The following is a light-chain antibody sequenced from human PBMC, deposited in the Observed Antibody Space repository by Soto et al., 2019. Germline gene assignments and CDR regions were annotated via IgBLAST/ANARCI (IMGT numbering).Light chain of an antibody. J-gene: IGKJ1*01. CDR1: QTISSY. CDR3: QQSHSVPQT. CDR2: AAS. V-gene: IGKV1-39*01. Sequence: DIQMTQSPSSLSASVGDRVTMTCRASQTISSYLNWYQQKPGKAPRLLIYAASSLQSGVPSRFSGSGSGRDFTLTITSLQPEDFATYYCQQSHSVPQTFGQGTKVEMK.